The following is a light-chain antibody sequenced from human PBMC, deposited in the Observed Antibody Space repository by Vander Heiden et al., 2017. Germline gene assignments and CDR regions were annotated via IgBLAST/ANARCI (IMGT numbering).Light chain of an antibody. CDR2: DVS. J-gene: IGLJ1*01. Sequence: QSALTQPASVSGSPGQSITISCTGTSSDVGSYNLVSWYQQHPGKAPKLMIYDVSKRPSGVSNRFSGSKSGNTASLTISGLQAEDEADYYCCSYAGSNTYVFGTGTKVTGL. CDR3: CSYAGSNTYV. V-gene: IGLV2-23*02. CDR1: SSDVGSYNL.